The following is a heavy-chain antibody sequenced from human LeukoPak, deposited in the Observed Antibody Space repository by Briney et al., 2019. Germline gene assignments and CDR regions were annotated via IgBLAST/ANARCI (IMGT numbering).Heavy chain of an antibody. J-gene: IGHJ4*02. CDR2: ISPSGGST. D-gene: IGHD5-24*01. Sequence: PGGSLRLSCAASGFTFSSTAMSWGRQAPGKGLEWVSTISPSGGSTFYADSVKGRFTISRDNSKNTLYLQMNSLRVEDTAVYFCAKDMATIQSLDYWGQGTLVTVSS. CDR3: AKDMATIQSLDY. V-gene: IGHV3-23*01. CDR1: GFTFSSTA.